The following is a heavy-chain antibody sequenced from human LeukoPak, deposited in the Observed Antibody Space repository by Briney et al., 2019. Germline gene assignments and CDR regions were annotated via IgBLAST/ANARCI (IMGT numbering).Heavy chain of an antibody. V-gene: IGHV1-2*06. Sequence: ASVTVSCTASGYTFTGYYMHWVRQAPGQGLEWMGRINPNSGGTNYAQKFQGRVTMTRDTSISTAYMELSRLRSDDTAVYYCTRGEVAATPDYWGQGTLVTVSS. CDR2: INPNSGGT. J-gene: IGHJ4*02. D-gene: IGHD2-15*01. CDR3: TRGEVAATPDY. CDR1: GYTFTGYY.